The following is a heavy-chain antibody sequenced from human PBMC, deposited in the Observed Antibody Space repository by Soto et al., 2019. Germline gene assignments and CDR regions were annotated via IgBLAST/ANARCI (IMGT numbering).Heavy chain of an antibody. J-gene: IGHJ5*01. CDR3: ARPAGGSDS. CDR2: INPITGGT. CDR1: GYTFTGYF. V-gene: IGHV1-2*02. Sequence: ASVKVSCKASGYTFTGYFMHWVRQAPGQGLEWMGWINPITGGTDYAQKFQGRVAMTRDTSISTAYMELSSLRSDDTAVYYCARPAGGSDSWGQGTLVTVSS.